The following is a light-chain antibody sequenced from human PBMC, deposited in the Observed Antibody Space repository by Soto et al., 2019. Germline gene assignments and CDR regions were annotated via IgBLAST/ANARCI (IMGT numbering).Light chain of an antibody. CDR1: QSVSSSY. CDR3: QQYTNSPLYT. CDR2: GAS. J-gene: IGKJ2*01. V-gene: IGKV3-20*01. Sequence: EIVLTQSPGTLSLSPGERATLSCRASQSVSSSYLAWYQQKPGQGPRLLIYGASSRATGVPDRFSGSGSGTEFTLTISRLVPEDFALYYCQQYTNSPLYTFGQGTKLEIK.